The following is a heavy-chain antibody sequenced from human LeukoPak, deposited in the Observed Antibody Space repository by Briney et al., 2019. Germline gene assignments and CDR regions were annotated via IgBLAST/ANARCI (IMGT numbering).Heavy chain of an antibody. J-gene: IGHJ5*02. V-gene: IGHV4-38-2*01. CDR3: ARLKFLEWLLSSFDP. CDR2: IYHSGST. Sequence: PSETLSLTCAVSGYSIGSGYYWGWIRQPPGKGLEWIGSIYHSGSTYYNPSLKSRVTISVDTSKNQFSLKLSSVTAADTAVYYCARLKFLEWLLSSFDPWGQGTLVTVSS. D-gene: IGHD3-3*01. CDR1: GYSIGSGYY.